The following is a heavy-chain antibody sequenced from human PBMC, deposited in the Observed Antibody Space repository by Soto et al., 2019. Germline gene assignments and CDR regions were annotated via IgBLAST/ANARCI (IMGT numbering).Heavy chain of an antibody. CDR3: AIITMVRGVYYFDY. J-gene: IGHJ4*02. CDR2: IYHSGST. CDR1: GGSISSGGYS. V-gene: IGHV4-30-2*01. D-gene: IGHD3-10*01. Sequence: QLQLQESGSGLVKPSQTLSLTCAVSGGSISSGGYSWSWIRQPPGKGLEWIGYIYHSGSTYYNPPLKSRVTISVDRSKNQFSLKLSSVTAEDTAGYYCAIITMVRGVYYFDYWGQGTLVTVSS.